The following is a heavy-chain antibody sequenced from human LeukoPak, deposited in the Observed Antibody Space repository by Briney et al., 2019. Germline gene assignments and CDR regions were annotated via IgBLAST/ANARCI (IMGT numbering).Heavy chain of an antibody. Sequence: GGSLRLSCAASGFTFSSYAMSWVRQAPGKGLEWVSAISGSGGSTYYADSVKGRFTISRDNSKNTLYLQMNSLRAEDTAVYYCAKDPNYYDSSGYYHYLPTRFDYWGQGTLFTVSS. CDR1: GFTFSSYA. V-gene: IGHV3-23*01. CDR3: AKDPNYYDSSGYYHYLPTRFDY. D-gene: IGHD3-22*01. CDR2: ISGSGGST. J-gene: IGHJ4*02.